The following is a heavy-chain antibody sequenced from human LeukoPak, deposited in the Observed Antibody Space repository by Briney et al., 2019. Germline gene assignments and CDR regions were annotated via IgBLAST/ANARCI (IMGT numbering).Heavy chain of an antibody. D-gene: IGHD2-2*01. Sequence: ASVKVSCKASGYTFTGYYMHWVRQAPGQGLEWMGWINPNSGGTNYAQKFQGRVTMTRDTSISTAYMELSRLRSDDTAVYYCARDMYIVVVPAASGYYYVMDVWGQGTTVTVSS. CDR2: INPNSGGT. J-gene: IGHJ6*02. CDR3: ARDMYIVVVPAASGYYYVMDV. V-gene: IGHV1-2*02. CDR1: GYTFTGYY.